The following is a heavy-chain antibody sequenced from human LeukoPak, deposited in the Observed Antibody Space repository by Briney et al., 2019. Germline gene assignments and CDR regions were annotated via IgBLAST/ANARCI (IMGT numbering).Heavy chain of an antibody. CDR3: AREYAQQQWLPNWFDP. Sequence: PGGSLRLSCAASGFTVSSNYMSWVRQAPGKGLEGVSVIYRGGSTYYAESVKGRFTISRHNSKNTVCLQMNSLRAEDTAVYYCAREYAQQQWLPNWFDPWGQGTLVTVSS. D-gene: IGHD6-19*01. V-gene: IGHV3-53*04. CDR1: GFTVSSNY. J-gene: IGHJ5*02. CDR2: IYRGGST.